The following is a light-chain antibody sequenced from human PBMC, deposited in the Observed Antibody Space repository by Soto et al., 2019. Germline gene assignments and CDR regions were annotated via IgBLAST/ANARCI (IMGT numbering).Light chain of an antibody. CDR2: DVT. V-gene: IGLV2-11*01. CDR1: SLDVGDY. J-gene: IGLJ1*01. Sequence: QSALTQPRSVSGSPGQSVTISCTATSLDVGDYVSWYQQHPSKAPKLMIYDVTKRPSGVPDRFSVSKSGNTASLTVSGLQAEDEADYYCCSFAGSNTYVFGTGTKVTVL. CDR3: CSFAGSNTYV.